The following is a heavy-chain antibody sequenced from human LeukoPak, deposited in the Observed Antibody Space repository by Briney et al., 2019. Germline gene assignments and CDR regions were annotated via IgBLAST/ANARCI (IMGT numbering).Heavy chain of an antibody. CDR2: IYPGDSDT. CDR3: ARSLRNLRIVGATAAWFDP. V-gene: IGHV5-51*01. Sequence: GESLKISCKGSGYSFTSYWIGWVRPMPGKGLEWMGIIYPGDSDTRYSPSFQGQVTISADKSISTAYLQWSSLKASDTAMYYCARSLRNLRIVGATAAWFDPWGQGTLVTVSS. D-gene: IGHD1-26*01. CDR1: GYSFTSYW. J-gene: IGHJ5*02.